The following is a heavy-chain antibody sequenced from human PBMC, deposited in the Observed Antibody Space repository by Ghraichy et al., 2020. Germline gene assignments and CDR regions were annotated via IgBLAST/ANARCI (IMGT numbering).Heavy chain of an antibody. CDR2: IYSSGDS. V-gene: IGHV4-4*07. Sequence: GSLRLSCTVSGGSINNYYWSWIRQPAGKGLEWIGRIYSSGDSNYNPSLKSRVTMSVDTSKNQFSVKLSSVTAADTAVYYCARLLFDYGGQNWYFDLWGPGTLVTVSS. J-gene: IGHJ2*01. CDR1: GGSINNYY. D-gene: IGHD4-17*01. CDR3: ARLLFDYGGQNWYFDL.